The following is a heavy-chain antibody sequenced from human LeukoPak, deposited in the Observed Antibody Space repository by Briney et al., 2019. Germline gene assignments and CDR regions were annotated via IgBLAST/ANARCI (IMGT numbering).Heavy chain of an antibody. V-gene: IGHV3-30-3*01. Sequence: GGSLRLSCAASGFTFSSYAIHWVRQAPGKGLEWVAVISYDGSNKYYADSVKGRFTISRDNSKNTLYLQMNSLRAEDTAVYYCARDQRSRDSSGYYLYWGQGTLVTVSS. J-gene: IGHJ4*02. D-gene: IGHD3-22*01. CDR2: ISYDGSNK. CDR3: ARDQRSRDSSGYYLY. CDR1: GFTFSSYA.